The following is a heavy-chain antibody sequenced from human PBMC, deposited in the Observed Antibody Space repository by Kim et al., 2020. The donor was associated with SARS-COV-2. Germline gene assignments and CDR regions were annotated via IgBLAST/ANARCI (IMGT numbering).Heavy chain of an antibody. V-gene: IGHV3-30*18. CDR1: GFTFNNYA. CDR2: ISYDGSIK. D-gene: IGHD2-21*02. CDR3: AKSSDFFWFKKGLNAFD. J-gene: IGHJ3*01. Sequence: GGSLRLSCGASGFTFNNYAMHWVRQAPGQGLEWVAVISYDGSIKYYADSVKGQFTVSRDSSHTTLYLQMRSLRPEDTALYYCAKSSDFFWFKKGLNAFD.